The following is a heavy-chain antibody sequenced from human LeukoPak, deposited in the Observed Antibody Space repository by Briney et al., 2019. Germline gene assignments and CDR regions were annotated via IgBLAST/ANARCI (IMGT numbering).Heavy chain of an antibody. V-gene: IGHV3-23*01. J-gene: IGHJ4*02. CDR2: ISGGGGNT. CDR3: AKGPLIEVAGTTWNY. CDR1: GFTFSSCA. Sequence: GGSLRLSCAASGFTFSSCAMGWVRQAPGKGPEWVSAISGGGGNTYYADSVKGRFTISRDNSKNTLYLQMNSLRAEDTALYYCAKGPLIEVAGTTWNYWGQGTLVTVSS. D-gene: IGHD6-19*01.